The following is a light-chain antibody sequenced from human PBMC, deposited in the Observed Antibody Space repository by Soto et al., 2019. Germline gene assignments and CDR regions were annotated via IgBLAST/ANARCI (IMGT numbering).Light chain of an antibody. Sequence: QPALIQPASVSGSPGQSITISCTGTTSDVGGYNHVSWFQQHPGKVPKLMIYDVNNRPSGVSNRFSGSKSGNTASLTISGLQAEDEADYYCSSYTNTNTLVFGGGTKVTVL. CDR1: TSDVGGYNH. CDR3: SSYTNTNTLV. CDR2: DVN. V-gene: IGLV2-14*01. J-gene: IGLJ2*01.